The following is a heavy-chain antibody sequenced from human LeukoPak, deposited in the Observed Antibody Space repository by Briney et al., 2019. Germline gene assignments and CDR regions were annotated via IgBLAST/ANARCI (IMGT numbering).Heavy chain of an antibody. CDR3: ARQTGYFRY. Sequence: SETLSLTCTVSGGSISSDYWSWIRQPPGNGLEWIGHIYYSGSTNYNPSLKSRVTISVDTSKNQFSLKLNSVTAADTAVYYCARQTGYFRYWGQGTLVAVSS. V-gene: IGHV4-59*08. D-gene: IGHD3-10*01. J-gene: IGHJ1*01. CDR2: IYYSGST. CDR1: GGSISSDY.